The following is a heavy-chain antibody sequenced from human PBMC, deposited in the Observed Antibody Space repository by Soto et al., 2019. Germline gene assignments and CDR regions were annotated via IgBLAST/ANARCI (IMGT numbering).Heavy chain of an antibody. CDR1: GYTFTGYY. CDR3: ARDWWGCTNGVCYYSMLDY. J-gene: IGHJ4*02. V-gene: IGHV1-2*04. CDR2: INPNSGGT. Sequence: QVQLVQSGAEVKKSGASVKVSCKASGYTFTGYYMHWVRQAPGQGLEWMGWINPNSGGTNYAQEFQVWVTMTRDTSISTAYMELSRLRSDDTAVYYCARDWWGCTNGVCYYSMLDYWGQGTLVNVSS. D-gene: IGHD2-8*01.